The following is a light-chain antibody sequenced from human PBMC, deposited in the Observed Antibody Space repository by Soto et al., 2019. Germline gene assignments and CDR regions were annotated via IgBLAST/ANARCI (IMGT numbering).Light chain of an antibody. Sequence: QSALTQPPSASGSPGQSVTISCTGTSSDVGGYNYVSWYQQHPGKAPKLMIYEVSKRPSGVPDRFSGSKSGNTASLTVSGLQAEDEADYYCSSYAGSIWVFGGGTKLNVL. V-gene: IGLV2-8*01. J-gene: IGLJ3*02. CDR1: SSDVGGYNY. CDR2: EVS. CDR3: SSYAGSIWV.